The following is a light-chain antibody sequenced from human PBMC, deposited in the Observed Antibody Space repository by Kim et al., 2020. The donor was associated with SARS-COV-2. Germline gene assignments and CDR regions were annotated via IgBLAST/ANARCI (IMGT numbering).Light chain of an antibody. J-gene: IGKJ4*01. CDR1: QSISTY. Sequence: SLSPGERATLSCRASQSISTYLAWYQQKPGQAPRLLIYDASNTATGIPARFSGSGSGTDFTLTITSLEPEDFAVYFCQQRNSWPLTFGGGTKLEI. CDR2: DAS. CDR3: QQRNSWPLT. V-gene: IGKV3-11*01.